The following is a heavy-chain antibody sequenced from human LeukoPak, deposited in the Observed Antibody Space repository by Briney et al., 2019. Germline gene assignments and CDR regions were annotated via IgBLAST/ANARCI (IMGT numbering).Heavy chain of an antibody. Sequence: SETLSLTCTVSGGSISSYYWSWIRRPPGKGLEWIAYIYYSGSTSYNPSLKSRVTMSVDTSTKQFSLKLSSVTAADTAVYYCARMTRGYSYGYLDYWGQGTLVTVSS. CDR2: IYYSGST. CDR1: GGSISSYY. J-gene: IGHJ4*02. D-gene: IGHD5-18*01. V-gene: IGHV4-59*01. CDR3: ARMTRGYSYGYLDY.